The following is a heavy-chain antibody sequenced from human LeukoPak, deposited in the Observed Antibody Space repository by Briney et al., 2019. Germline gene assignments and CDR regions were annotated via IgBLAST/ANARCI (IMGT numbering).Heavy chain of an antibody. J-gene: IGHJ4*02. CDR2: ITGSGGNT. Sequence: GGSLRLSCAASGFTFSNYAMSWVRQAPGKGLEWVSAITGSGGNTYYADSVKGRFTISRDNSKNTVFLQMNSLRAEDTAVYYCAKWGDFDVLTGYYVSDYWGQGTLVTVSS. V-gene: IGHV3-23*01. CDR3: AKWGDFDVLTGYYVSDY. CDR1: GFTFSNYA. D-gene: IGHD3-9*01.